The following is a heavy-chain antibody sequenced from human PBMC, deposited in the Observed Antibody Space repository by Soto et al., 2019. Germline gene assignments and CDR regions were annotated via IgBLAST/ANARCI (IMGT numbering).Heavy chain of an antibody. Sequence: ASVKVSCKASGYTFTRYGISWVRQAPGQGLEWMGWISAYNGNTNYAQKLQGRVTMTTDTSTSTAYMELRSLRSDDTAVYYCASSVHGPQTKKLWGPNWNYGGYYYYYMDVWGKGTTVTVSS. CDR3: ASSVHGPQTKKLWGPNWNYGGYYYYYMDV. D-gene: IGHD1-7*01. CDR1: GYTFTRYG. J-gene: IGHJ6*03. CDR2: ISAYNGNT. V-gene: IGHV1-18*01.